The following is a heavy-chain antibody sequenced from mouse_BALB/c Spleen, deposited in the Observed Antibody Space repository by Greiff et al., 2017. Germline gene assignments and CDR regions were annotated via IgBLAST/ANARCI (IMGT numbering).Heavy chain of an antibody. CDR3: VRHVFAY. V-gene: IGHV10-1*02. J-gene: IGHJ3*01. Sequence: EVQRVESGGGLVQPKGSLKLSCAASGFTFNTYAMNWVRQAPGKGLEWVARIRSKSNNYATYYADSVKDRFTISRDDSQSMLYLQMNNLKTEDTAMYYCVRHVFAYWGQGTLVTVSA. CDR2: IRSKSNNYAT. CDR1: GFTFNTYA.